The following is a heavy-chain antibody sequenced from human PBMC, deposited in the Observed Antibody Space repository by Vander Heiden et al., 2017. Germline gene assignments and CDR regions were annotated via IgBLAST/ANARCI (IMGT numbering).Heavy chain of an antibody. CDR3: ASEMATRNDAFDI. CDR1: GGSISSSSYY. D-gene: IGHD5-12*01. J-gene: IGHJ3*02. V-gene: IGHV4-39*01. Sequence: QLQLQESGPGLVKPSETLSLTCTVSGGSISSSSYYWGWIRQPPGKGLEWIGSIYYSGSTYYNPSLKSRVTISVDTSKNQFSLKLSSVTAADTAVYYCASEMATRNDAFDIWGQGTMVTVSS. CDR2: IYYSGST.